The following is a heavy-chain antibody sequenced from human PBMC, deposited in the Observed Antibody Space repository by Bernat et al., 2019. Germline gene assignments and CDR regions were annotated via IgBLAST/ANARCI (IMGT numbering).Heavy chain of an antibody. D-gene: IGHD4-17*01. V-gene: IGHV3-74*01. CDR2: ISNDGRTT. Sequence: EVQLVQSGGGLVQPGGSLRLSCAASGFTFSSYWMHWVRQAPGKGLVWVSRISNDGRTTRYADPVKGRFTISRDNAKNTLYLQMNSLGVEDTAVYYCTKVYGDYDEDWGQGTLVTVSS. J-gene: IGHJ4*02. CDR3: TKVYGDYDED. CDR1: GFTFSSYW.